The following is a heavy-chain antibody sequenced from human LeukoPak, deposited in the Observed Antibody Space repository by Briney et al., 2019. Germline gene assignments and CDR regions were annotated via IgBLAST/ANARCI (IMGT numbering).Heavy chain of an antibody. D-gene: IGHD6-13*01. V-gene: IGHV3-7*01. Sequence: GGSLRLSRAASGFTFSNYWMVWFRQAPGKGLEWLGNIRQDGEEKNYLGSVKGRFTFSRDNAKNSLYLQMDSLRAEDTAVYYCARGTLAAPGADYWGQGTLVRVSS. CDR1: GFTFSNYW. CDR2: IRQDGEEK. CDR3: ARGTLAAPGADY. J-gene: IGHJ4*02.